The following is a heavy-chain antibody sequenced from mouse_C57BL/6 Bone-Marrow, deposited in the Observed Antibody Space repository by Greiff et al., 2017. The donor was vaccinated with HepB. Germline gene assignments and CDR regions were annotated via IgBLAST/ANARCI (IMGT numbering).Heavy chain of an antibody. CDR1: GYTFTDYY. CDR2: IYPGSGNT. V-gene: IGHV1-76*01. J-gene: IGHJ3*01. CDR3: ARDCYSSPFAY. D-gene: IGHD2-5*01. Sequence: VQGVESGAELVRPGASVKLSCKASGYTFTDYYINWVKQRPGQGLEWIARIYPGSGNTYYNEKFKGKATLTAEKSSSTAYMQLSSLTSEDSAVYFCARDCYSSPFAYWGQGTLVTVSA.